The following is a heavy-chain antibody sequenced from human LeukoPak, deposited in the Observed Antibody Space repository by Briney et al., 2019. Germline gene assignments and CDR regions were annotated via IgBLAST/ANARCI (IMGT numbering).Heavy chain of an antibody. CDR2: IYYSGST. CDR1: GGSISSYY. Sequence: SETLSLTCTVSGGSISSYYWSWIRQPPGKGLEWIGYIYYSGSTNYNPSLKSRVTISVDTSRNQFSLKLSSVTAADVAVYYCARSPTVVSPFSHWGQGTLVTVSS. D-gene: IGHD4-23*01. V-gene: IGHV4-59*01. CDR3: ARSPTVVSPFSH. J-gene: IGHJ4*02.